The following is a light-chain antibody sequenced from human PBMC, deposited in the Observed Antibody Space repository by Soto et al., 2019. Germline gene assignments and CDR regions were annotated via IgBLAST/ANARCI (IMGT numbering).Light chain of an antibody. CDR1: QSVSNN. CDR2: YAS. CDR3: QQYNNWPTIT. Sequence: EIMMTQSPVTLSVSPGERATLSCRASQSVSNNLAWYQQKPGQAPRLLIYYASTRATGIPARFSGSGSGTECTLTISSLQSEDFALYYCQQYNNWPTITFGQGTRLEIK. V-gene: IGKV3-15*01. J-gene: IGKJ5*01.